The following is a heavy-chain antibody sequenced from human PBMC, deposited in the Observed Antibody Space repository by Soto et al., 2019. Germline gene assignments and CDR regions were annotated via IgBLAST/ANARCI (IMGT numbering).Heavy chain of an antibody. CDR1: GDSVSSNSAA. CDR2: TYYRSKWYN. V-gene: IGHV6-1*01. J-gene: IGHJ6*02. CDR3: ARAVGDCSSTSCYPGRPHGMDV. Sequence: PSQTLSLTCAISGDSVSSNSAAWNWIRQSPSRGLEWLGRTYYRSKWYNDYAVSVKSRITINPDTSKNQFSLQLNSVTPEDTAVYYCARAVGDCSSTSCYPGRPHGMDVWGQGTTVTVSS. D-gene: IGHD2-2*01.